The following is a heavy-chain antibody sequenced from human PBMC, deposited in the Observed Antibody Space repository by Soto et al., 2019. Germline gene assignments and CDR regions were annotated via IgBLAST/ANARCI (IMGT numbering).Heavy chain of an antibody. V-gene: IGHV3-23*01. Sequence: EVQLLESGGGLVQPGGSLRLSCAASGFTFSSYAMSWVRQAPGKGLEWVSAISGSGGSTYYADSVKGRFTISRDNSKNTLYLQMNSLRAKDTAVYYCAKDLDSSGYYCGSDYWGQGTLVTVSS. D-gene: IGHD3-22*01. CDR2: ISGSGGST. J-gene: IGHJ4*02. CDR1: GFTFSSYA. CDR3: AKDLDSSGYYCGSDY.